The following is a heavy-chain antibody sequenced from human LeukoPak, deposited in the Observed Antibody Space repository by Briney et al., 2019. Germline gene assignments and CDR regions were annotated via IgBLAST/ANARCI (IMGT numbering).Heavy chain of an antibody. CDR2: INHSGST. Sequence: KTSETLSLTCAVYGGSFSGYYWSWIRQPPGKGLEWIGEINHSGSTNYNPSLKSRVTISVDTSKNQFSLKLSSVTAADTAVYYCARRHYYDSSGYPYWGQGTLVTVSS. CDR3: ARRHYYDSSGYPY. J-gene: IGHJ4*02. CDR1: GGSFSGYY. V-gene: IGHV4-34*01. D-gene: IGHD3-22*01.